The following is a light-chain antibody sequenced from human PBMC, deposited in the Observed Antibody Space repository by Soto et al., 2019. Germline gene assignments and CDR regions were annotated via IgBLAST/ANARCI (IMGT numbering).Light chain of an antibody. Sequence: EIVLTQSPVTLSLSPGERATLSCRSSQSVSSYLAWYQQKPGQAPRLLIYDASNRATGIPARFSGSGSGTDFTLTISSLEPEDFAVYYCHQRSNCLGFTVGPRTNVDIK. CDR2: DAS. V-gene: IGKV3-11*01. CDR1: QSVSSY. J-gene: IGKJ3*01. CDR3: HQRSNCLGFT.